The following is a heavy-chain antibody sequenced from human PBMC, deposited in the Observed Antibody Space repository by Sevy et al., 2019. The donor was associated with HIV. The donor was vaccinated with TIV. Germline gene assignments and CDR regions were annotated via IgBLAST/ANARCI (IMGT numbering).Heavy chain of an antibody. Sequence: GGSLRLSCAASGFTFSNYAMSWVRQAPGKGLEWVSAISGGGGNTYSAGSLRGRFTISGDSSRNTLYLQMNSLRAEDTAVYYCAKTYSSSWSDFDYCGPGTLVTVSS. CDR1: GFTFSNYA. CDR2: ISGGGGNT. D-gene: IGHD6-13*01. J-gene: IGHJ4*02. V-gene: IGHV3-23*01. CDR3: AKTYSSSWSDFDY.